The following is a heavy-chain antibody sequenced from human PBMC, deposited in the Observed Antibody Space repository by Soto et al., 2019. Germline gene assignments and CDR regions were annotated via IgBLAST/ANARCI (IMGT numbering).Heavy chain of an antibody. CDR3: AKALGIDDSSGYYYFQH. CDR1: GFTFSSYA. CDR2: ISGSGGST. Sequence: PGGSLRLSCAASGFTFSSYAMSWVRQAPGKGLEWVSAISGSGGSTYYADSVKGRFTISRDNSKNTLYLQMNSLRAEDTAVYYCAKALGIDDSSGYYYFQHWGQGTLVTVYS. D-gene: IGHD3-22*01. J-gene: IGHJ1*01. V-gene: IGHV3-23*01.